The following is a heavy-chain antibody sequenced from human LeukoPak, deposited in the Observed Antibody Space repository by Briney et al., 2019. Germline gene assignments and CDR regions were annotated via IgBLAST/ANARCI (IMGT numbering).Heavy chain of an antibody. CDR3: ARVAAAGTGLYYYGMDV. J-gene: IGHJ6*02. CDR2: IYYSGST. D-gene: IGHD6-13*01. CDR1: GGSISSSSYY. Sequence: PSETLSLTCTVSGGSISSSSYYWGWIRQPPGKGLEWIGSIYYSGSTYYNPSLKSRVTISVDTSKNQFSLKLSSVTAADTAVYYCARVAAAGTGLYYYGMDVWGQGTTVTVSS. V-gene: IGHV4-39*07.